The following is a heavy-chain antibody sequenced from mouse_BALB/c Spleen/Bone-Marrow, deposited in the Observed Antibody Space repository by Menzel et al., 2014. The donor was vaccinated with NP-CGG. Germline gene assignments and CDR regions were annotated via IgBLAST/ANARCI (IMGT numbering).Heavy chain of an antibody. CDR2: IDPANGNT. J-gene: IGHJ3*01. D-gene: IGHD1-1*01. CDR1: GFNIKDTY. CDR3: ARYYYGSSLFAY. Sequence: VQLQQSGAELVKPGASVKLSCTASGFNIKDTYMYWVKQRPEQGLEWIGRIDPANGNTKYDPKFQDKATMTADTSSNTAYLQLSSLTSEDTAVYYCARYYYGSSLFAYWGQGTLVTVSA. V-gene: IGHV14-3*02.